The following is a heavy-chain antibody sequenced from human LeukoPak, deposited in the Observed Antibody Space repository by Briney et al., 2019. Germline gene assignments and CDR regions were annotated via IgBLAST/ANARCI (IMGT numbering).Heavy chain of an antibody. CDR3: ARNLTTVVTPGAKYNYSDP. J-gene: IGHJ5*02. Sequence: PSETLSPTCTVSGGSIISSSYYWDWIRQPPGKGLELIGTIYYSGSTYYNPSLKSRVTISVDTSKNQFSLKLTSVTAADTAVYYCARNLTTVVTPGAKYNYSDPWGQGTIATVSS. CDR2: IYYSGST. CDR1: GGSIISSSYY. V-gene: IGHV4-39*01. D-gene: IGHD4-23*01.